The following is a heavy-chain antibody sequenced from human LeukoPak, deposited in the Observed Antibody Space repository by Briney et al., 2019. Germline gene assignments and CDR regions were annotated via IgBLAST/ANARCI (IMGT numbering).Heavy chain of an antibody. CDR3: AKWGPSDSSGYSETADY. D-gene: IGHD3-22*01. V-gene: IGHV3-30*02. J-gene: IGHJ4*02. CDR2: IRYDGSNK. CDR1: GFTFSSYG. Sequence: PGGSLRLSCAASGFTFSSYGMHWVRQAPGKGLEWVAFIRYDGSNKYYADSVKGRFTISRDNSKNTLYLQMNSLRAEDTAVYYCAKWGPSDSSGYSETADYWGQGTLVTVSS.